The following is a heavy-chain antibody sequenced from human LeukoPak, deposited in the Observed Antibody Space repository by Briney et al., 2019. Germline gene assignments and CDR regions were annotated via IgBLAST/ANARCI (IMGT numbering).Heavy chain of an antibody. CDR1: GFTFSSYG. V-gene: IGHV3-23*01. J-gene: IGHJ3*02. CDR3: AKEISVAGSGEYALDI. D-gene: IGHD6-19*01. Sequence: PGGTLRLSCAASGFTFSSYGMSWVRQAPGKGLEWVSAISGSGGSTYYADSVKGRFTISRDDSKNTVYLQMNSLRAEDTAVYYCAKEISVAGSGEYALDIWGQGTMVTVSS. CDR2: ISGSGGST.